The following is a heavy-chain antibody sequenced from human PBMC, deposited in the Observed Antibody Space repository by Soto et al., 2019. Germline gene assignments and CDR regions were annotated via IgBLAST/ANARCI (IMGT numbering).Heavy chain of an antibody. CDR2: IKSKTDGGTT. CDR1: SVSNAW. D-gene: IGHD3-10*01. Sequence: SVSNAWMNWVRQAPGKGLEWVGRIKSKTDGGTTDYAAPVKGRFTISRDDSKNTLYLQMNSLETEDTAVYYCTTAEGSGSYYRKNWFDPWGQGTLVTVSS. CDR3: TTAEGSGSYYRKNWFDP. J-gene: IGHJ5*02. V-gene: IGHV3-15*07.